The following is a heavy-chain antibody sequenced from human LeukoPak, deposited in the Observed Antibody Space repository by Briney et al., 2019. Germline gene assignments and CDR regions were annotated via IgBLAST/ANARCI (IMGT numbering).Heavy chain of an antibody. J-gene: IGHJ4*02. CDR1: GGTFSSYA. V-gene: IGHV1-69*13. Sequence: SVKVSCKASGGTFSSYAISWVRQAPGQGPEWMGGIIPIFGTANYAQKFQGRVTITADESTSTAYMELSSLRSEDTAVYYCARAYSPYYDFWTGLFDYWGQGTLVTVSS. CDR2: IIPIFGTA. D-gene: IGHD3-3*01. CDR3: ARAYSPYYDFWTGLFDY.